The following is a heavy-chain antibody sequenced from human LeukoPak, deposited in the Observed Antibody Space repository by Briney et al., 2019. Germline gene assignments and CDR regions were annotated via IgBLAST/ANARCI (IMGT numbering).Heavy chain of an antibody. J-gene: IGHJ3*01. D-gene: IGHD3-22*01. Sequence: SETLSLTCVVSGGFISSGGYYWGWIRHPPEKGLEWIGSVHHSGITYYNTSLKSRVTISVDKSKNHFSLELTSVTAADTAVYYGARNPPNCYDSSGRMGAFGVGGQGTMVTVSS. CDR1: GGFISSGGYY. CDR2: VHHSGIT. V-gene: IGHV4-39*01. CDR3: ARNPPNCYDSSGRMGAFGV.